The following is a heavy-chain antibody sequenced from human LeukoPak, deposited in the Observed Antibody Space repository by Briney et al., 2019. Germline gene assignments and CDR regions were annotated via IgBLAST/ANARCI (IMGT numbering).Heavy chain of an antibody. D-gene: IGHD3-16*01. CDR1: GFTFSSYA. V-gene: IGHV3-30-3*01. CDR2: ISYDGSNK. CDR3: AREGGPAVFDY. J-gene: IGHJ4*02. Sequence: GRSLRLSCAASGFTFSSYAMHWVRQAPGKGLEWVAVISYDGSNKYYADSVKGRFTISRDNSKNTLYLQMNSLRVEDTAVYYCAREGGPAVFDYWGQGTLVTVSS.